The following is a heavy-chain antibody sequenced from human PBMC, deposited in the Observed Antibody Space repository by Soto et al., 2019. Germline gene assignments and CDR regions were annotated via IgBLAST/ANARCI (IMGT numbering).Heavy chain of an antibody. CDR3: AKLVIRYCSGNTCDAY. J-gene: IGHJ4*02. CDR1: GFTFSYG. Sequence: VQLLESGGGLIQPGGSLRLSCAASGFTFSYGIHWLRQAPGKGLEWVAYISYDSSNKFYGDAVKARFTISRDNSTNTHFLQMNSLRAADTAVYYCAKLVIRYCSGNTCDAYWGQGTMVAVS. V-gene: IGHV3-30*18. CDR2: ISYDSSNK. D-gene: IGHD2-15*01.